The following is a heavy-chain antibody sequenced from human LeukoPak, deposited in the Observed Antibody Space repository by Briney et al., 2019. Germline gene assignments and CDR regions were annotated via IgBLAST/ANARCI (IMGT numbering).Heavy chain of an antibody. Sequence: PSETLSLTCTVSGGSISGYYWSWIRQPPGKGLEWIGEINHSGSTNYNPSLKSRVTISVDTSKNQFSLKLSSVTAADTAVYYCARATLRRITMIVVVIRGGVFDYWGQGTLVTVSS. CDR1: GGSISGYY. CDR2: INHSGST. D-gene: IGHD3-22*01. CDR3: ARATLRRITMIVVVIRGGVFDY. V-gene: IGHV4-34*01. J-gene: IGHJ4*02.